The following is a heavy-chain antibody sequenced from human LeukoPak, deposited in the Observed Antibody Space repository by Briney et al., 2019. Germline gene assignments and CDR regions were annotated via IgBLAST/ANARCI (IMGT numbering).Heavy chain of an antibody. D-gene: IGHD6-19*01. CDR2: ISAYNGNT. V-gene: IGHV1-18*01. CDR3: ARVHSSGPKDHDAFDI. CDR1: GYTFTSYG. Sequence: GSSVKVSCKASGYTFTSYGISWVRQAPGQGLEWMGWISAYNGNTNYAQKLQGRVTMTTDTSTSTAYMELRSLRSDDTAVYYCARVHSSGPKDHDAFDIWGQGTMVTVSS. J-gene: IGHJ3*02.